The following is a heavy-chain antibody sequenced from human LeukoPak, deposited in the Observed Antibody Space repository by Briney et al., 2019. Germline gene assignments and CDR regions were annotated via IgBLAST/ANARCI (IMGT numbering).Heavy chain of an antibody. Sequence: GGSLRLSCAASGFTFSSYAMSWVRQAPGEGLEWVSAISGSGGSTYYADSVKGRFTISRDNSKNTLYLQMNSLRAEDTAVYYCAKQAYDSSGYYYVPKEYFDYWGQGTLVTVSS. V-gene: IGHV3-23*01. J-gene: IGHJ4*02. CDR3: AKQAYDSSGYYYVPKEYFDY. CDR1: GFTFSSYA. CDR2: ISGSGGST. D-gene: IGHD3-22*01.